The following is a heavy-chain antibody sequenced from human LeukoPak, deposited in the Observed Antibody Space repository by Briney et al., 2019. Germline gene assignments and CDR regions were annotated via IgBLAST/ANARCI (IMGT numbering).Heavy chain of an antibody. CDR1: GGSISSYY. D-gene: IGHD3-16*02. CDR3: ARDVGYDYVWGSYRYQAGMDV. CDR2: IYYSGST. V-gene: IGHV4-59*01. Sequence: SETLSLTCTVSGGSISSYYWSWIRQPPGKGLEWIGYIYYSGSTNYTPSLKSRVTISVDTSKNQFSLKLSSVTAADTAVYYCARDVGYDYVWGSYRYQAGMDVWGQGTTVTVSS. J-gene: IGHJ6*02.